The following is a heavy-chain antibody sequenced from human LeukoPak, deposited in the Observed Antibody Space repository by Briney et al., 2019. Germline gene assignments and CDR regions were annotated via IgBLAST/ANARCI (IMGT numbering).Heavy chain of an antibody. CDR3: ARLRRTSDSSGYYYYYDY. D-gene: IGHD3-22*01. Sequence: PGGSLRLSCAASGLGFSSFSFNWIRQAPGKGLEWVSSITPTTGYIYYADSVRGRFTVSRENAKNSLYLQMNSLRAEDTAVYYCARLRRTSDSSGYYYYYDYWGQGTLVTVSS. CDR1: GLGFSSFS. J-gene: IGHJ4*02. CDR2: ITPTTGYI. V-gene: IGHV3-21*01.